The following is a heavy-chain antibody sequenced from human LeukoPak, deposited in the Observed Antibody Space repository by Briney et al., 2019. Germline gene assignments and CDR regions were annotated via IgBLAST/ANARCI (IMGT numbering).Heavy chain of an antibody. Sequence: SETLSLTCTVSGGSISSSSYYWGWIRQPPGKGLEWIGSIYYSGSTYYSPSLKSRVTISVDTSKNQFSLKLSSVTAADTAVYYCARQSSSYYSWFDPWGQGTRVTVSS. CDR2: IYYSGST. V-gene: IGHV4-39*01. CDR3: ARQSSSYYSWFDP. J-gene: IGHJ5*02. CDR1: GGSISSSSYY. D-gene: IGHD3-22*01.